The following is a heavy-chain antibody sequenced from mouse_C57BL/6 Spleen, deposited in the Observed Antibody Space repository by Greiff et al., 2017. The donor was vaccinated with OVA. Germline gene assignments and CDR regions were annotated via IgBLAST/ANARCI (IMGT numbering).Heavy chain of an antibody. V-gene: IGHV5-6*02. CDR1: GFTFSSYG. D-gene: IGHD1-1*01. J-gene: IGHJ2*01. CDR3: ARTPHYYGSSYYFDY. Sequence: DVKLVESGGDLVKPGGSLKLSCAASGFTFSSYGMSWVRQTPDKRLEWVATISSGGSYTYYPDSVKGRFTISRDNAKNTLYLQMSSLKSEDTAMYYCARTPHYYGSSYYFDYWGQGTTLTVSS. CDR2: ISSGGSYT.